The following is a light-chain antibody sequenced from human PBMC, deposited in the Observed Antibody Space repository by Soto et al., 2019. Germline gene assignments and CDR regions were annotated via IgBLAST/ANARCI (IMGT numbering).Light chain of an antibody. J-gene: IGKJ3*01. Sequence: DIQMTQSPSSLSASVGDRVTITFRASQSISSYLNWYQQKPGKAPKLLIYAASSLQSGVPSRFSGSGSGTDFTLTISSLQPEDFATYYCQQSYSTPITFGPGTKVAIK. CDR1: QSISSY. CDR2: AAS. V-gene: IGKV1-39*01. CDR3: QQSYSTPIT.